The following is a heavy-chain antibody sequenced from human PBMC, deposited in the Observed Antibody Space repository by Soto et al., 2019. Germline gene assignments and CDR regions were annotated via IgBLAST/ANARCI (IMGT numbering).Heavy chain of an antibody. Sequence: QVQLVQAGAEVKKPGASVKVSCKASGYTFTDYYMHWVRQAPGQGLEWMGWNNRNSGGTNYAQKYQVRVTMTRDPTISTAYMERSRLRSNDTAVYSWARVHSTGGMDVWGQGTTVTVSS. J-gene: IGHJ6*02. CDR2: NNRNSGGT. V-gene: IGHV1-2*02. CDR3: ARVHSTGGMDV. CDR1: GYTFTDYY. D-gene: IGHD2-2*01.